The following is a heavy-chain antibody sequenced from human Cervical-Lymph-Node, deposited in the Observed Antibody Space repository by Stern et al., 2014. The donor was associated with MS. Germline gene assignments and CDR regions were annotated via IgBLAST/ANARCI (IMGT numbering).Heavy chain of an antibody. Sequence: EVQLVESGAEVKKPGESLKISCKGSGFSFTTYWIGWVRQMPGTGLEWMGLIYPGDSDTRYNPSFQGQVTISADKSISTAYLQWSSLKASDTAMYYCARIPHSGYLDYQYGMDVWGQGTTVTVSS. D-gene: IGHD5-12*01. CDR3: ARIPHSGYLDYQYGMDV. CDR1: GFSFTTYW. CDR2: IYPGDSDT. J-gene: IGHJ6*02. V-gene: IGHV5-51*03.